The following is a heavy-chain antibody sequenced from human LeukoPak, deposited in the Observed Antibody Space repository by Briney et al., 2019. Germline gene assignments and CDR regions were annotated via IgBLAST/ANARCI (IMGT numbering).Heavy chain of an antibody. J-gene: IGHJ5*02. CDR2: ISSSGSTI. Sequence: GGSLRLSCAASGFTFSSYEMNWVRQAPGKGLEWVSYISSSGSTIYYADSVKGRFTISRDNSKNTLYLQMNSLRAEDTAVYYCARGAYGSGSYGDNWFDPWGQGALVTVS. CDR1: GFTFSSYE. V-gene: IGHV3-48*03. D-gene: IGHD3-10*01. CDR3: ARGAYGSGSYGDNWFDP.